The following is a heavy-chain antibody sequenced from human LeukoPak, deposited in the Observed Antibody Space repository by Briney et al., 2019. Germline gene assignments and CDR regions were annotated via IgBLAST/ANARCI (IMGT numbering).Heavy chain of an antibody. Sequence: GGSLRLSCAASGFTFSSYWMSWVRQAPGKGLEWVANIKQDGSEKYYADSVKGRFTISRDNSKNSLYLQMNSLRTEDTALYYCAKDLGYDSSGLIDYWGQGTLVTVSS. V-gene: IGHV3-7*03. J-gene: IGHJ4*02. CDR3: AKDLGYDSSGLIDY. D-gene: IGHD3-22*01. CDR2: IKQDGSEK. CDR1: GFTFSSYW.